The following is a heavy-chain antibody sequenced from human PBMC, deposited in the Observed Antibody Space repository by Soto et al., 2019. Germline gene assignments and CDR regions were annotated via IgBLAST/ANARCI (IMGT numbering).Heavy chain of an antibody. Sequence: VQLVESGGGLVQPGGSLRLSCAASGFSFSNYWVHWVRHAPGKGLVWVSRVTPDGRSTSYADSVKGRFTVSRDNAKNTVSLEMNSLRVEDTAVYYCTTLSSAVSYSAFDIWGQGTVIIVSS. CDR2: VTPDGRST. CDR3: TTLSSAVSYSAFDI. CDR1: GFSFSNYW. V-gene: IGHV3-74*01. D-gene: IGHD6-25*01. J-gene: IGHJ3*02.